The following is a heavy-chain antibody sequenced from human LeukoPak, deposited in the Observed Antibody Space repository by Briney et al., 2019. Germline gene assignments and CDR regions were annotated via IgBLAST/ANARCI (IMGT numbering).Heavy chain of an antibody. CDR1: GFTFGDYA. CDR3: TREHHDYGDYYPYFDY. Sequence: PGRSLRLSCTASGFTFGDYAMSWVRRAPGKGLEWVGFIRSKAYGGTTEYAASVKGRFTISRDDSKSIAYLQMNSLKTEDTAVYYCTREHHDYGDYYPYFDYWGQGTLVTVSS. J-gene: IGHJ4*02. D-gene: IGHD4-17*01. CDR2: IRSKAYGGTT. V-gene: IGHV3-49*04.